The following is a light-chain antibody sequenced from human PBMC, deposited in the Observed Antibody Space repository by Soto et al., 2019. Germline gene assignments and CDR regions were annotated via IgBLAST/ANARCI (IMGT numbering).Light chain of an antibody. J-gene: IGKJ1*01. CDR1: QTISTW. V-gene: IGKV1-5*01. CDR2: DAS. CDR3: HQYHTYST. Sequence: DIQMTQSPSTLSSSVGDRVIITFRASQTISTWVAWYQHKTGKAPTLLIYDASSLESGVPSRFSGGGSGTEFTLTISSLQPDDFATYYCHQYHTYSTFGQGTKVDIK.